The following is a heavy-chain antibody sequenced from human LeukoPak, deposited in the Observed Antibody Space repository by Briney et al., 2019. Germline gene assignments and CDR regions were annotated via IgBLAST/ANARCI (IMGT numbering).Heavy chain of an antibody. CDR3: ASFHYYDSSGYYANYYFDY. V-gene: IGHV3-48*03. J-gene: IGHJ4*02. Sequence: GGSLRLSCAASGFTFSSYEMNWVRQAPGKGLEWVSYISSSGSTIYYADSVKGRFTISRDNAKNSLYLQMNSLRAEDTAVYYCASFHYYDSSGYYANYYFDYWGQGTLVTVSS. CDR1: GFTFSSYE. CDR2: ISSSGSTI. D-gene: IGHD3-22*01.